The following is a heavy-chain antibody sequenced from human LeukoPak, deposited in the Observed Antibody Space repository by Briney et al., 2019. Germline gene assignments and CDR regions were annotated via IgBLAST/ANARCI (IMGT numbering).Heavy chain of an antibody. CDR3: ASNIVATIWRRYCFDY. CDR2: IIPIFGTA. CDR1: GGTFSSYA. Sequence: SVKVSCKASGGTFSSYAISWVRQAPGQGLEWMGGIIPIFGTANYAQKFQGRVTITTDESTSTAYMELSSLRSEDTAVYYCASNIVATIWRRYCFDYWGQGTLVTVSS. J-gene: IGHJ4*02. D-gene: IGHD5-12*01. V-gene: IGHV1-69*05.